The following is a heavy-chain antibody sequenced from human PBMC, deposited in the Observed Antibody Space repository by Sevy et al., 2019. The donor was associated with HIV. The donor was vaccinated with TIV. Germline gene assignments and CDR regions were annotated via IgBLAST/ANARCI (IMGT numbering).Heavy chain of an antibody. Sequence: SETLSLTCAVSGASISSGGYSWNWIRQPPGKGLEWMGYIVQSGATYYIPSLKSRVTGSVDMSKNQFSLNLRYLTVADTAVYYCASGRVGDNTSSYGAFDVWGQGTTVTVSS. CDR1: GASISSGGYS. J-gene: IGHJ3*01. CDR2: IVQSGAT. D-gene: IGHD1-26*01. CDR3: ASGRVGDNTSSYGAFDV. V-gene: IGHV4-30-2*01.